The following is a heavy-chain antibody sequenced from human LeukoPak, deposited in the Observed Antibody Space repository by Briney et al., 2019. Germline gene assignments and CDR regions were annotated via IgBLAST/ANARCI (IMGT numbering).Heavy chain of an antibody. Sequence: PSESLSLTCAVYGGFFTGYYWGWIRQSPGKGLQWIAEVNPRGDTNYNPSVKGRVTISVDTSKNQFSLKVTSLTAADTAVHYCARGPTISETGYFDYWGQGTLVTVSS. CDR2: VNPRGDT. CDR3: ARGPTISETGYFDY. CDR1: GGFFTGYY. D-gene: IGHD1-1*01. V-gene: IGHV4-34*01. J-gene: IGHJ4*03.